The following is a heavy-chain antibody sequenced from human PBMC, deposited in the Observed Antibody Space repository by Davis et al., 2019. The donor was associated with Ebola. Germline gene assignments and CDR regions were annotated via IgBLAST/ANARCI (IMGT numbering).Heavy chain of an antibody. CDR1: GYIFTNYD. CDR2: ISAYNGNI. Sequence: ASVKVSCKASGYIFTNYDITWVRQAPGQGLEWVGSISAYNGNINYAQKLQGRVTMTTDTSTNTAYMELRSLRSDDTAIYYCARAVVVSSPFDNWGQRTLVTVSS. CDR3: ARAVVVSSPFDN. J-gene: IGHJ4*02. V-gene: IGHV1-18*01. D-gene: IGHD3-22*01.